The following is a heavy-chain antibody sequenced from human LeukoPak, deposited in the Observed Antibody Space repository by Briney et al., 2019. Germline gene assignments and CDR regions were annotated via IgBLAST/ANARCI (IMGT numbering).Heavy chain of an antibody. V-gene: IGHV3-21*01. D-gene: IGHD3-22*01. CDR2: ISSSSSYI. CDR3: ARDGRYDSSGYYSDY. CDR1: GFTFSSYS. J-gene: IGHJ4*02. Sequence: PGGSLRLSCAASGFTFSSYSMNWVRQAPGKGLEWVSSISSSSSYIYYADSVKGRFTISRDNAKNSLYLQMNSLRAEDTAVYYCARDGRYDSSGYYSDYWGQGTLVTVSS.